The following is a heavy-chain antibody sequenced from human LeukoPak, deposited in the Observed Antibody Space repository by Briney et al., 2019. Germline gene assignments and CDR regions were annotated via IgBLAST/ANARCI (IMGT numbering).Heavy chain of an antibody. D-gene: IGHD4-23*01. V-gene: IGHV1-18*01. J-gene: IGHJ3*02. CDR2: ISAYNGNT. Sequence: ASVKVSCKASGYTFTSYGISWVRQAPGQGLEWMGWISAYNGNTNYAQKLQGRVTMTTDTSTSTAYMELRSLRSDDTAVYYCARDQHDYGGPLDAFDIWGQGTMVTVSS. CDR1: GYTFTSYG. CDR3: ARDQHDYGGPLDAFDI.